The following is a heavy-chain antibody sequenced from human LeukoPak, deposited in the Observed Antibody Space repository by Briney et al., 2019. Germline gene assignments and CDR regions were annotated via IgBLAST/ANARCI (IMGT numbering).Heavy chain of an antibody. CDR3: ARAMSYYFDY. D-gene: IGHD3-10*01. CDR1: RFSFSSYG. CDR2: IWYDGSEK. J-gene: IGHJ4*02. V-gene: IGHV3-33*01. Sequence: GGSLRLSCAASRFSFSSYGMHWVRLAPGKGLEWVGLIWYDGSEKYYAESVKGRFTISRDNSKNTVYLQVNSLRAEDTAVYHCARAMSYYFDYWGPGTLVTVSS.